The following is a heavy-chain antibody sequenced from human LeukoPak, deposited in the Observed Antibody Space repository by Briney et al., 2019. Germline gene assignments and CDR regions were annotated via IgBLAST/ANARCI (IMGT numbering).Heavy chain of an antibody. Sequence: ASVKVSRKASGGTFSSYAISWVRQAPGQGLEWMGGIIPIFGSANYAQNFQGRVTITADESTTTAYMELSSLRSEDTAVYYCARVGDDIVAGGSWFDPWGQGTLVTVSS. V-gene: IGHV1-69*13. CDR1: GGTFSSYA. J-gene: IGHJ5*02. CDR3: ARVGDDIVAGGSWFDP. D-gene: IGHD5-12*01. CDR2: IIPIFGSA.